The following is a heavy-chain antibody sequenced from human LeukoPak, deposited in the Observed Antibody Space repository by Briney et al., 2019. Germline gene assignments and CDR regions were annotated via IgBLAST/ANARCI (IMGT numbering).Heavy chain of an antibody. CDR3: AKGWPPNAFDI. Sequence: GRSLRLSCAASGFTFSSYGMHWVRQAPGKGLEWVAVIWYDGSNKYYADSVKGRFTISRDNSKNTLYLQMNSLRAEDTAVYYCAKGWPPNAFDIWGQGTMVTVSS. CDR1: GFTFSSYG. CDR2: IWYDGSNK. J-gene: IGHJ3*02. V-gene: IGHV3-33*06. D-gene: IGHD2-15*01.